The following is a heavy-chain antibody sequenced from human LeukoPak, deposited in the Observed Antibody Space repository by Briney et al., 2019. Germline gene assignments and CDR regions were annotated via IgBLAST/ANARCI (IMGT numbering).Heavy chain of an antibody. D-gene: IGHD2-15*01. V-gene: IGHV3-48*03. CDR1: GFTFSSYE. Sequence: PGGSLRLSCAASGFTFSSYEMNWVRQAPGKGLEWVSYISSSGSTIYYADSVKGRFTISRDNAKNSLYLQMNSLRAEDTAVYYCARDPANCSGGSCYSDAFDIWGQGTMVTVSS. J-gene: IGHJ3*02. CDR3: ARDPANCSGGSCYSDAFDI. CDR2: ISSSGSTI.